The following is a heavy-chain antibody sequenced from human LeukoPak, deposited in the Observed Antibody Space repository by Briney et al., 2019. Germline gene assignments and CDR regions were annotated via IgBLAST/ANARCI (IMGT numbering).Heavy chain of an antibody. V-gene: IGHV5-51*01. Sequence: GESLKISCKGAGYSFSTHWIAWVRQMPGKGLEWMGIIYPGDSDTKYSRSFQGQVIISADKSTTTAYLQWSSLKASDTAMYYCARRQAAAVNWFDSWGQGTLVTVSS. CDR2: IYPGDSDT. J-gene: IGHJ5*01. CDR3: ARRQAAAVNWFDS. CDR1: GYSFSTHW. D-gene: IGHD6-25*01.